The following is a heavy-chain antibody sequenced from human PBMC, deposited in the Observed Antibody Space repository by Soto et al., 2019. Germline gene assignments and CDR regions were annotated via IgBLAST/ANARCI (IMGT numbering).Heavy chain of an antibody. D-gene: IGHD2-8*02. CDR3: ASERLAVLRGVLDY. J-gene: IGHJ4*02. CDR2: ISYDGSNK. V-gene: IGHV3-30-3*01. Sequence: QVQLVESGGGVVQPGRSLRLSCAASGFTFNSYAMHWVRQAPGRGLEWVAVISYDGSNKYYADSVKGRFTISRDNSKNTLYLQMNSLRAEDTAVYYCASERLAVLRGVLDYWGQGTLVTVSS. CDR1: GFTFNSYA.